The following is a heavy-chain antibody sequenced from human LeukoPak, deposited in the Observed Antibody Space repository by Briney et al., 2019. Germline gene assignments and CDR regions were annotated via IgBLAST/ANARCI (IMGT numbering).Heavy chain of an antibody. CDR1: GYTFTSYY. CDR2: INPSGGST. Sequence: ASVKVSCKASGYTFTSYYMHWVRQAPGQGLEWMGIINPSGGSTSYAQKFQGRVTMTRDTSTSTVYMELSSLRSEDTAVYYCARVALPYCSSTSCYWFDPWGQGTLATVSS. V-gene: IGHV1-46*03. CDR3: ARVALPYCSSTSCYWFDP. D-gene: IGHD2-2*01. J-gene: IGHJ5*02.